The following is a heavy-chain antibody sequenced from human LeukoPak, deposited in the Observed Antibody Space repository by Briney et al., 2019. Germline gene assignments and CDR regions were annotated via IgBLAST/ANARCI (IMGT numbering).Heavy chain of an antibody. CDR1: RGSFSGYY. D-gene: IGHD5-12*01. CDR3: ARLRGVATTQPRGYYFDY. Sequence: SETLSLTCAVYRGSFSGYYWSWIRQPPGKGLEWIGEIYHSGSTNYNPSLKSRVTISVDTSKNQFSLKLSSVTAADTAVYYCARLRGVATTQPRGYYFDYWGQGTLVTVSS. V-gene: IGHV4-34*01. CDR2: IYHSGST. J-gene: IGHJ4*02.